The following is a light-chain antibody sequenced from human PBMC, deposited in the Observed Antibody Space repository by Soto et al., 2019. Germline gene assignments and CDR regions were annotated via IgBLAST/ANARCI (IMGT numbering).Light chain of an antibody. Sequence: QLVLTQPPSVSGAPGQRVTISCTGGSSNIGAGYDVHWYRQFPGTAPKLLIYGNINRPSGVPDRFSGSKSGTSASLAISGLQAEDEADYYCQSYDNSLSGLYVFGTGTKLTVL. J-gene: IGLJ1*01. CDR2: GNI. CDR3: QSYDNSLSGLYV. CDR1: SSNIGAGYD. V-gene: IGLV1-40*01.